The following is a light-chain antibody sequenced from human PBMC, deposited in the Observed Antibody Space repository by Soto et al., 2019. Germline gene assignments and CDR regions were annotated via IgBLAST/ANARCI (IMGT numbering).Light chain of an antibody. CDR2: GAS. V-gene: IGKV3-15*01. Sequence: EIVMTQSPATLSVSPGERATLSCRASQSVSSKLAWYQQKPGQAPRLLIYGASSRTTGLPARFSGSGSGTEFPLTISSLQSEDFAVYYCQQYNNWPLTFGGGTKVEIK. CDR1: QSVSSK. J-gene: IGKJ4*01. CDR3: QQYNNWPLT.